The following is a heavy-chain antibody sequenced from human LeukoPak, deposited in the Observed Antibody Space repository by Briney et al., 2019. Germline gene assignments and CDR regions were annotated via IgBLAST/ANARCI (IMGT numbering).Heavy chain of an antibody. CDR3: ARRCSGGSCYDAFDI. V-gene: IGHV4-39*01. CDR2: IYYSGST. CDR1: GGSISSSSYY. J-gene: IGHJ3*02. Sequence: SETLSLTCTVSGGSISSSSYYWGWIRQPPGKGLEWIGSIYYSGSTYYNPSLKSRVTISVDTSKNQFSLKLSSVTAADTAVYYCARRCSGGSCYDAFDIWGQGTMDTVSS. D-gene: IGHD2-15*01.